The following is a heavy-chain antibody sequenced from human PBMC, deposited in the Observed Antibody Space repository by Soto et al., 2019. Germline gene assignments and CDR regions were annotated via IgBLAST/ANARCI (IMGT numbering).Heavy chain of an antibody. CDR2: ISWDGGST. V-gene: IGHV3-43*01. J-gene: IGHJ6*02. Sequence: GSLRLSCAASGFTFDDYTMHWVRQAPGKGLEWVSLISWDGGSTYYADSVKGRFTISRDNSKNSLYLQMNSLRTEDTALYYCAKDIEQLVPIYYYGMDVWGQGTTVTVSS. CDR3: AKDIEQLVPIYYYGMDV. D-gene: IGHD6-13*01. CDR1: GFTFDDYT.